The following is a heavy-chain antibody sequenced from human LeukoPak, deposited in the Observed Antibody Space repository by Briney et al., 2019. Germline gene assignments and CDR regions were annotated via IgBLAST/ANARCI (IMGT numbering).Heavy chain of an antibody. CDR1: GFTVSSNY. V-gene: IGHV3-74*01. CDR2: INSDGSST. Sequence: PGGSLRLSCAASGFTVSSNYMSWVRQAPGKGLVWVSRINSDGSSTSYADSVKGRFTISRDNAKNTLYLQMNSLRAEDTAVYYCFLPSIAAAGLWYFDLWGRGTLVTVSS. CDR3: FLPSIAAAGLWYFDL. D-gene: IGHD6-13*01. J-gene: IGHJ2*01.